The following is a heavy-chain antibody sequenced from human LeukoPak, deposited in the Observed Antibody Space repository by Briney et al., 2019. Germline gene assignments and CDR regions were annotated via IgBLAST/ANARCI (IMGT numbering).Heavy chain of an antibody. Sequence: AETLSLSCTVSGCSFSSSSYYWGRLRPPPGLGRVWIGCIYYSGNSYYNPSLKSRVTISVDTSKNQLSLKLNSVTAADTAVYYCARPTYDYVWGSYRFSAFDIWGQGTMVTVSS. CDR3: ARPTYDYVWGSYRFSAFDI. CDR1: GCSFSSSSYY. V-gene: IGHV4-39*01. J-gene: IGHJ3*02. D-gene: IGHD3-16*02. CDR2: IYYSGNS.